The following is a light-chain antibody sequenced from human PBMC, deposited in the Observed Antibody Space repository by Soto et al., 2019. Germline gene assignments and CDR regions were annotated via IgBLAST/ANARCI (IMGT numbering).Light chain of an antibody. V-gene: IGKV3-11*01. CDR3: QQRSNWPPYT. Sequence: EILLTQSPATLSLSPGERATLSCRASQSVSSYLAWYQQKPGQAPRLLIYDASNRATGIPARFSGSGSGTDFTLTISSLEPEDFAVYYCQQRSNWPPYTFGQGTKLENK. CDR1: QSVSSY. CDR2: DAS. J-gene: IGKJ2*01.